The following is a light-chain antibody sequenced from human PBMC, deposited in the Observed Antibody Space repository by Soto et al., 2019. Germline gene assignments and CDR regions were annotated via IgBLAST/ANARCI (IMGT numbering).Light chain of an antibody. J-gene: IGLJ2*01. Sequence: QSVLTQPPSVSAAPGQKVTISCSGSSSNIGNNYVSWYQQLPGKVPKLLIYDNNKRPSGIPDRFSGSKSGTSATLGITGLQTGDEADYYCGTWDNSLSAVVFGGGTKLTVL. CDR2: DNN. CDR3: GTWDNSLSAVV. CDR1: SSNIGNNY. V-gene: IGLV1-51*01.